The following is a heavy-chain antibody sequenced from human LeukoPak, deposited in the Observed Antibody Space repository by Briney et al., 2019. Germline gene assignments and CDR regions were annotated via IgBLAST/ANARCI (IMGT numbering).Heavy chain of an antibody. CDR3: ARGRGGGGSSNNWFDP. D-gene: IGHD2-15*01. CDR1: GGPFSGYY. CDR2: IYYSGTT. J-gene: IGHJ5*02. V-gene: IGHV4-34*11. Sequence: SETLSLTCAVYGGPFSGYYWSWIRQPPGKGLEWIGYIYYSGTTNYNPSLKSRVTISVDTSKNQFSLNLISVTAADTAVYFCARGRGGGGSSNNWFDPWSQGTLVTVSS.